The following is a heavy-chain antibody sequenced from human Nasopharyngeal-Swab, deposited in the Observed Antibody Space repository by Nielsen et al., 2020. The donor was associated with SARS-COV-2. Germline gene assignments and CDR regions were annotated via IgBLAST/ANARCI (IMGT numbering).Heavy chain of an antibody. D-gene: IGHD4-17*01. CDR2: ISSSSRYI. CDR1: GFTFSDYY. V-gene: IGHV3-11*06. J-gene: IGHJ4*02. CDR3: ARVGVGVTTTKGGYFDY. Sequence: GGSLRLSCAASGFTFSDYYMSWVRQAPGKGLEWISYISSSSRYINYADSVKGRFTISRDNAKNSLYLQMNSLGAEDTAVYYCARVGVGVTTTKGGYFDYWGQGTLVTVSS.